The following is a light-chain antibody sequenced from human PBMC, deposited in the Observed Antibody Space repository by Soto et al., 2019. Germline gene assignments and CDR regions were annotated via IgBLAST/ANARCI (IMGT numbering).Light chain of an antibody. Sequence: DVVMTQSPLSLPVTLGQPASISCRSSQSLVHSDGNTYLNWFQQRPGKSPRRLIYLVSTRDSGVPDRFSGRGSGTDFTLKISRVGSEDVGVYYCMQGTHLPPGYTFGQGTRLEIK. CDR3: MQGTHLPPGYT. J-gene: IGKJ2*01. CDR1: QSLVHSDGNTY. CDR2: LVS. V-gene: IGKV2-30*02.